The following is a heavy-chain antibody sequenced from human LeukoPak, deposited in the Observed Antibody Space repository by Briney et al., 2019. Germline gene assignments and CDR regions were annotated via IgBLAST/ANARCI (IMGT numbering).Heavy chain of an antibody. Sequence: SETLSLTCTVSGGSISSSIYYWGWIRQPPGKGLEWIGSIYYSGSTYYNPSLKSRVTISVDTSKNQFSLKLSSVTAADTAVYYCARGSRRLSLYYFDYWGQGTLVTVSS. J-gene: IGHJ4*02. V-gene: IGHV4-39*07. CDR3: ARGSRRLSLYYFDY. CDR1: GGSISSSIYY. D-gene: IGHD2-2*01. CDR2: IYYSGST.